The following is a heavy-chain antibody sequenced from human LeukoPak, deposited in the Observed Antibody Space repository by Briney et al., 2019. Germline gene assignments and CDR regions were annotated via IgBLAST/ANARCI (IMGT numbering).Heavy chain of an antibody. CDR3: ARSEMVETPPDY. CDR2: ISAYNGNT. CDR1: GYTFTCYG. V-gene: IGHV1-18*01. Sequence: GASVKVSCKASGYTFTCYGISWVRQPPAQGLEWMGLISAYNGNTNYAQKLQGRVTMTTDTSTSTAYMELRSLRSDDTAVYYCARSEMVETPPDYWGQGTLVTVSS. J-gene: IGHJ4*02. D-gene: IGHD2-8*01.